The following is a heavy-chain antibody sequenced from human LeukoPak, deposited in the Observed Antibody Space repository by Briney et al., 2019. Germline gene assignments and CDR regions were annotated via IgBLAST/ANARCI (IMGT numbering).Heavy chain of an antibody. CDR3: AKDSSSLDFDY. CDR1: GFTFSSYA. D-gene: IGHD6-13*01. CDR2: ISGSGGST. V-gene: IGHV3-23*01. Sequence: GGSLRLSCSASGFTFSSYAMSWVRQAPGKGLEWVSAISGSGGSTYYADSVKGRFTISRDNSKNTLYLQMNSLRADDTAVYYCAKDSSSLDFDYWGQGPLVTVSS. J-gene: IGHJ4*02.